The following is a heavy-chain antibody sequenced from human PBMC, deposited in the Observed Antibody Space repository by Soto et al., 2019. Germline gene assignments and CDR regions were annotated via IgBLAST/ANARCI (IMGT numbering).Heavy chain of an antibody. J-gene: IGHJ5*02. V-gene: IGHV3-74*01. CDR1: GFPFSHYW. CDR3: TSDTFGLRDT. Sequence: MQMVESGGGSVQPGGALRLSCAASGFPFSHYWMHWVRQTPGKGLVCVSRINPAGTITNYADSVEGRFTISRDNADSALFLQMKSLSAEDTSIYYCTSDTFGLRDTWGQGTLVTVSS. D-gene: IGHD3-16*01. CDR2: INPAGTIT.